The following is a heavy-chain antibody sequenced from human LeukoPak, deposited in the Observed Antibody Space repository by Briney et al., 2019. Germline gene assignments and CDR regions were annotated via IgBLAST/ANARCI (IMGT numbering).Heavy chain of an antibody. CDR3: AKGLSMMATTGFDY. J-gene: IGHJ4*02. CDR1: GFTFSNYA. V-gene: IGHV3-30*04. CDR2: ISYDGSNK. D-gene: IGHD5-12*01. Sequence: GGSLRLSCAASGFTFSNYAMHWVRQAPGKGLEWVALISYDGSNKYYADSVKGRFTISRDNSKNTLYLQMNSLRAEDTAVYYCAKGLSMMATTGFDYWGQGTLVTVSS.